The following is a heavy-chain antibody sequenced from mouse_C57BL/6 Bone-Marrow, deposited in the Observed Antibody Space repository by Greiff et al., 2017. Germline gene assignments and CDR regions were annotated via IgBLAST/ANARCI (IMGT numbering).Heavy chain of an antibody. CDR1: GFNIKDAY. Sequence: VQLQQSGAELVRPGASVKLSCTASGFNIKDAYMHWVKQRPEQGLEWIGWIDPENGDTEYASKFQGKATITADTSSNTAYLQLSSLTSEDTAVYYCTTYDYVFAYWGQGTLVTVAA. D-gene: IGHD1-1*01. J-gene: IGHJ3*01. CDR2: IDPENGDT. CDR3: TTYDYVFAY. V-gene: IGHV14-4*01.